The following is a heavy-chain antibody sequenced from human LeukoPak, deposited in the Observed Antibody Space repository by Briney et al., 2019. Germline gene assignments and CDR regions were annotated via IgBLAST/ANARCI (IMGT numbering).Heavy chain of an antibody. CDR1: GYTFTSNY. CDR3: ARDQEGFDY. Sequence: ASVKVSCKASGYTFTSNYIHWVRQAPGQGLEWMGMIYPRDGSTSYAQKFQGRITVTRDTSTSTVHMELSGLRSGDTAVYYCARDQEGFDYWGQGTLVTVSS. CDR2: IYPRDGST. J-gene: IGHJ4*02. V-gene: IGHV1-46*01.